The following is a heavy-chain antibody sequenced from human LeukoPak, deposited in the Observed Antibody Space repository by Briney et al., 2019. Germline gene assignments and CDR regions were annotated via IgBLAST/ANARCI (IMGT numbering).Heavy chain of an antibody. D-gene: IGHD3-10*01. CDR1: GYTFTSYG. V-gene: IGHV1-18*01. CDR3: ARDRKRGNYYGSGSYYYFDY. J-gene: IGHJ4*02. Sequence: ASVKVSFKASGYTFTSYGISWVRQAPGQGLEWMGWISAYNGNTNYAQKLQGRVTMTTDTSTSTAYMELRSLRSDDTAVYYCARDRKRGNYYGSGSYYYFDYWGQGTLVTVSS. CDR2: ISAYNGNT.